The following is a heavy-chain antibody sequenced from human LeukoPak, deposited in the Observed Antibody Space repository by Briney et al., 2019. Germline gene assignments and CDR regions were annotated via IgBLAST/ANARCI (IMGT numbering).Heavy chain of an antibody. CDR2: IRYDGSNK. V-gene: IGHV3-30*02. Sequence: PGGSLRLSCAASGFTFSNYGMHWVCQAPGKGLEWVAFIRYDGSNKDYADSVKGRFTISRDNSKNTLYLQMNSLRAEDTAVYYCAKMKTIFGVAIKHYFDYWGQGSLVTVSS. J-gene: IGHJ4*02. CDR1: GFTFSNYG. D-gene: IGHD3-3*01. CDR3: AKMKTIFGVAIKHYFDY.